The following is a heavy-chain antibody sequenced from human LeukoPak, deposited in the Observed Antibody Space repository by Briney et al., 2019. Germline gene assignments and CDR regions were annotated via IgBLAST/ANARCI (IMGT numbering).Heavy chain of an antibody. CDR1: GGSISSSSYY. CDR3: ARDRGMVFDY. J-gene: IGHJ4*02. D-gene: IGHD2-8*01. V-gene: IGHV4-61*02. Sequence: SETLSLTCTVSGGSISSSSYYWSWIWQPAGKGLEWIGRIYTSGSTNYNPSLKSRVTISVDTSKNQFSLKLSSVTAADTAVYYCARDRGMVFDYWGQGTLVTVSS. CDR2: IYTSGST.